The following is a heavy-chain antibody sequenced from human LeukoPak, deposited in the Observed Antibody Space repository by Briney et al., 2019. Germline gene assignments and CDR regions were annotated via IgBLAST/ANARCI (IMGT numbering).Heavy chain of an antibody. CDR2: ISSSSSYI. V-gene: IGHV3-21*01. J-gene: IGHJ5*02. CDR3: ARGIGYSNNWFVP. D-gene: IGHD3-3*01. CDR1: GFTFSSYS. Sequence: PGGSLRLSCAASGFTFSSYSMNWVRQAPGKGLEWVSSISSSSSYIYYADSVKGRFTISRDNAKNSLYLQMNGLRAEDTAVYYCARGIGYSNNWFVPWGQGTLVTVSS.